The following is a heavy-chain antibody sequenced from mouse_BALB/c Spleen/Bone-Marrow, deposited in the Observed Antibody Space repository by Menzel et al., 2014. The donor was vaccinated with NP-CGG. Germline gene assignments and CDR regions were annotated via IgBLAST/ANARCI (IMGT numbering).Heavy chain of an antibody. J-gene: IGHJ2*01. CDR2: INPESSTI. CDR1: GFDFSRYW. D-gene: IGHD1-2*01. Sequence: EVQGVASGGGLVQPGGSLKLSCTASGFDFSRYWMSWVRQAPGKGLQWIGEINPESSTINYTPSLKDKFIISRDNAKNTLYLQMNKVRSEDTALYYCARLTYYGLSDYWGQGTTLTVSS. CDR3: ARLTYYGLSDY. V-gene: IGHV4-1*02.